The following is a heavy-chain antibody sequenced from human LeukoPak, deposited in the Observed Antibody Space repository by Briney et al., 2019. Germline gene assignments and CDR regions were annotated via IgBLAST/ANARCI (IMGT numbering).Heavy chain of an antibody. J-gene: IGHJ4*02. D-gene: IGHD6-13*01. CDR1: GYSFTNYW. Sequence: GESLKISCKGSGYSFTNYWIGWVRQMPGKGLEWMGIISPDGSDTRYSPSFQGQFTISADKSITTAYLQWSSLKAADSAMYYCARLTSSWSFDYWGQGTLVTVSS. V-gene: IGHV5-51*01. CDR3: ARLTSSWSFDY. CDR2: ISPDGSDT.